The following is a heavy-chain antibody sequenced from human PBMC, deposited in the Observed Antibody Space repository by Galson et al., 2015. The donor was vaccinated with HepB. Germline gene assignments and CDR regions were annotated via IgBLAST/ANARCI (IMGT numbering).Heavy chain of an antibody. CDR2: IGARGTYT. CDR3: AKDDDYAEYGYYFDH. V-gene: IGHV3-23*01. J-gene: IGHJ4*02. CDR1: GFTFSSYA. Sequence: SLRLSCAAPGFTFSSYAMNWVRQAPGKGLEWVSGIGARGTYTYYADSVKGRFTVSRDNSKNTLYLQMNSLRAEDTALYYCAKDDDYAEYGYYFDHWGQGTLVTVSS. D-gene: IGHD4-17*01.